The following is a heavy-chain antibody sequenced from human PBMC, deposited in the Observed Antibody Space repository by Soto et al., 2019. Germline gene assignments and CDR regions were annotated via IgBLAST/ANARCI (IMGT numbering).Heavy chain of an antibody. CDR2: IWYDGSNK. CDR1: GFTFSSYG. CDR3: ARDFYYDFWSGYAGLYYGMDV. Sequence: GGSLRLSCAASGFTFSSYGMHWVRQAPGKGLEWVAVIWYDGSNKYYADSVKGRFTISRDNSKNTLYLQMNSLRAEDTAVYYCARDFYYDFWSGYAGLYYGMDVWGQGTTVTVSS. D-gene: IGHD3-3*01. J-gene: IGHJ6*02. V-gene: IGHV3-33*01.